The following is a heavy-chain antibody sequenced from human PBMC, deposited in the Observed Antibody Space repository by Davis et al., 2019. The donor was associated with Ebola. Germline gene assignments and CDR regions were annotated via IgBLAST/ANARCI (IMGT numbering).Heavy chain of an antibody. J-gene: IGHJ3*02. Sequence: GESLKISCAASGFTFSSYSMNWVRQAPGKGLEWVANIKQDGGDKYYVDSLKSRFTISRDNAKTSLYLQMHSLRAADTAVSYCARSILLWTRDIWGKGTMVTVSP. V-gene: IGHV3-7*01. D-gene: IGHD3-10*01. CDR1: GFTFSSYS. CDR3: ARSILLWTRDI. CDR2: IKQDGGDK.